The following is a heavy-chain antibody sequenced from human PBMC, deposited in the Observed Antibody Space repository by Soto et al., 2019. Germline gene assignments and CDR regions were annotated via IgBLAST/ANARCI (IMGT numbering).Heavy chain of an antibody. CDR1: GGTFSSYT. Sequence: QVQLVQSGAEVKKPGSSVKVSCKASGGTFSSYTISWVRQAPGQGLEWMGRIIPILGIANYAQKFQGRVTITADKSTSTAYMELSSLRSEDTAVYYCARRGVDFWSGYPSYYYMDVWGKGTTVTVSS. CDR3: ARRGVDFWSGYPSYYYMDV. CDR2: IIPILGIA. D-gene: IGHD3-3*01. J-gene: IGHJ6*03. V-gene: IGHV1-69*02.